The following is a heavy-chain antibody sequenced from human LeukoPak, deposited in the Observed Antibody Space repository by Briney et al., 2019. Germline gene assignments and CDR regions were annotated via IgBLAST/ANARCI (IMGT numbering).Heavy chain of an antibody. CDR2: IHHSGST. Sequence: GSLRLSCAASGFTFSNYEMNWVRQPPGKGLEWIGEIHHSGSTNYNPSLKSRVTISVDKSKNQFSLKLSSVTAADTAVYYCARNFDYWGQGTLVTVSS. CDR1: GFTFSNYE. V-gene: IGHV4-4*02. CDR3: ARNFDY. J-gene: IGHJ4*02.